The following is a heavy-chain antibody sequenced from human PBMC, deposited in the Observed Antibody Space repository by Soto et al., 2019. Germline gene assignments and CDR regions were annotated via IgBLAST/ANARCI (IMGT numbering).Heavy chain of an antibody. CDR3: SRTPRSSWYALGIIGY. CDR2: IYYSGST. Sequence: PSQTLSLTCTVSGGSIRGGGYYWSWIRQPPGKGLEWIGYIYYSGSTYYNPSLKSRVTISVDTSKNQFSLKLSSVTAADTAVYYCSRTPRSSWYALGIIGYWGQGTLVTVPS. J-gene: IGHJ4*02. D-gene: IGHD6-13*01. CDR1: GGSIRGGGYY. V-gene: IGHV4-30-4*01.